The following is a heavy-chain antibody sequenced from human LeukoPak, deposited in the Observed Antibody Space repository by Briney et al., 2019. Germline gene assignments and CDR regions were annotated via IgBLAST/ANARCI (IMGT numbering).Heavy chain of an antibody. CDR1: GFTFSSYW. V-gene: IGHV3-7*01. D-gene: IGHD3-10*02. CDR3: ARADVRGVRPVDY. Sequence: GGSLRLSCAASGFTFSSYWMSWVRQAPGKGLEWVANIKQDGSEKYYVDSVKGRFTISRDNAKNSLYLQMNSLRAEDTAVYYCARADVRGVRPVDYWGQGTLVTVSS. CDR2: IKQDGSEK. J-gene: IGHJ4*02.